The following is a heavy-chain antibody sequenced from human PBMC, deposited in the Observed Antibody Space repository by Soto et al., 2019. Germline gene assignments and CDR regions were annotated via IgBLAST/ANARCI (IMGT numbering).Heavy chain of an antibody. CDR3: ARDWTVAIFGVVIPSAVDY. J-gene: IGHJ4*02. CDR1: GFTFSSYW. Sequence: GGSLRLSCAASGFTFSSYWMSWVRQAPGKGLEWVANIKQDGSEKYYVDSVKGRFTISRDNAKNSLYLQMNSLRAEDTAVYYCARDWTVAIFGVVIPSAVDYWGQGTLVTVSS. D-gene: IGHD3-3*01. V-gene: IGHV3-7*01. CDR2: IKQDGSEK.